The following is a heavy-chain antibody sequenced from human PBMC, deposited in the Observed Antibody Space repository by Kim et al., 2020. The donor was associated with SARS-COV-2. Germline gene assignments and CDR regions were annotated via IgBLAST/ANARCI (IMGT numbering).Heavy chain of an antibody. D-gene: IGHD2-15*01. J-gene: IGHJ6*02. CDR2: ISYDGSNK. CDR1: GFTFSSYG. CDR3: AKDLTYCSGGSCYGPTSYYYYGMDV. Sequence: GGSLRLSCAASGFTFSSYGMHWVRQAPGKGLEWVAVISYDGSNKYYADSLKGRFTISRDNSKNTLYLQMNSLRAEDTAVYYCAKDLTYCSGGSCYGPTSYYYYGMDVWGQGTTVTVSS. V-gene: IGHV3-30*18.